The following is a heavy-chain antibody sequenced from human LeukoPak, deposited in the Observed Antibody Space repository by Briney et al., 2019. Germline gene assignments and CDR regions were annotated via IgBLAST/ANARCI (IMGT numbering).Heavy chain of an antibody. D-gene: IGHD4-23*01. CDR2: INPKSGDT. CDR3: ARVYYGGKTPSPGGH. V-gene: IGHV1-2*02. J-gene: IGHJ4*02. Sequence: ASAKVSCKASGYTFTDYYIHWVRQAPGQGLEWMGWINPKSGDTNYEQKFQGRVTMTRDTSVSTAYMELSGLRSDDTAMYYCARVYYGGKTPSPGGHWGQGTLVTVSS. CDR1: GYTFTDYY.